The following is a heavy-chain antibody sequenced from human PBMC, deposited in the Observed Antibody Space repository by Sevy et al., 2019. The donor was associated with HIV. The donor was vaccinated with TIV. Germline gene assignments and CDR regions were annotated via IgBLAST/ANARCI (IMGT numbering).Heavy chain of an antibody. V-gene: IGHV4-31*03. D-gene: IGHD2-21*02. CDR1: GGAITTGAYS. J-gene: IGHJ6*02. CDR3: ARHGTVNTYYGMDV. Sequence: SETLSLTCTVTGGAITTGAYSWSWIRQRPGKGLEWIGYIFHSGSPYFNPTLKSRASMSVDTSKTQFSLTLTSVTAADTAVYYCARHGTVNTYYGMDVWDQGTTVTVSS. CDR2: IFHSGSP.